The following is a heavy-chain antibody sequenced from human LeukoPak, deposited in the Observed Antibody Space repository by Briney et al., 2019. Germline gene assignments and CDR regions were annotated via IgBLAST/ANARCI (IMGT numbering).Heavy chain of an antibody. J-gene: IGHJ4*02. CDR2: ISSGSSAI. V-gene: IGHV3-21*01. Sequence: PGGSLRLSCEASGFTFTTYSMTWVRQAPGKGLEWVSIISSGSSAIFSADALKGRFTISRDDAKNLLYLDMNSLRAEDTAVYYCARGHTAVTRHFDFWGQGTLVAVSS. CDR1: GFTFTTYS. CDR3: ARGHTAVTRHFDF. D-gene: IGHD4-17*01.